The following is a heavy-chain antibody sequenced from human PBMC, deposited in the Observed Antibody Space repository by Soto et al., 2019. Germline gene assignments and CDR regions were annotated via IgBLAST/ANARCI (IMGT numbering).Heavy chain of an antibody. Sequence: QVQLQESGPGLVKPSETLSLTCTVSGGSISSYYWSWIRHAPGKGLEWIGDIYYSGSTNYNPSLKSRVTISVDTSKNQFSLKLSSVTAADTAVYYCARQWGYNFDYWGQGTLVTVSS. CDR3: ARQWGYNFDY. J-gene: IGHJ4*02. V-gene: IGHV4-59*08. CDR1: GGSISSYY. D-gene: IGHD5-12*01. CDR2: IYYSGST.